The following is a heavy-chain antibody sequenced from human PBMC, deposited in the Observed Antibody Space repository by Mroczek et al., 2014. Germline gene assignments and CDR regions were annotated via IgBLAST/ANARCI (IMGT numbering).Heavy chain of an antibody. CDR3: ARNWFRTPDDYITTNNWFDP. CDR1: GYTFTGYY. J-gene: IGHJ5*02. CDR2: INPNSGGT. Sequence: SGAEVKKPGASVKVSCKASGYTFTGYYMHWVRQAPGQGLEWMGWINPNSGGTNYAQKFQGRVTMTRDTSISTAYMELSRLRSDDTAVYYCARNWFRTPDDYITTNNWFDPWGQGTPGHRLL. D-gene: IGHD3-22*01. V-gene: IGHV1-2*02.